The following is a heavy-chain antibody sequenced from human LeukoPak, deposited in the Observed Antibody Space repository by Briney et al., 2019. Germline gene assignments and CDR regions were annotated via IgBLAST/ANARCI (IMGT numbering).Heavy chain of an antibody. J-gene: IGHJ4*02. D-gene: IGHD4-17*01. CDR3: ARGTTVTTFDY. Sequence: PSQTLSLTCTVSGGSISSGGYYWSWIRQHPGRGLEWIGYIYYSGSTYYNPSLKSRVTISVDTSKNQFSLKLSSVTAADTAVYYCARGTTVTTFDYWGQGTLVTVSS. CDR1: GGSISSGGYY. V-gene: IGHV4-31*03. CDR2: IYYSGST.